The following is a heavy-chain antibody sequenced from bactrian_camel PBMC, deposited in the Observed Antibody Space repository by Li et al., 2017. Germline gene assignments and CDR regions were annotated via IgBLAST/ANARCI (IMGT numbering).Heavy chain of an antibody. V-gene: IGHV3S55*01. CDR3: AADSVGRCRARGWVERPSVAAYDY. CDR1: GDTIGRYC. Sequence: QLVESGGGSVQVGGSLTLSCVASGDTIGRYCMGWFRQIPDREREGVVALASDGSTWYADSVKGRFTISKDDLKDALYLQMNSLKPEDTAMYYCAADSVGRCRARGWVERPSVAAYDYWGQGTQVTVS. D-gene: IGHD5*01. CDR2: LASDGST. J-gene: IGHJ4*01.